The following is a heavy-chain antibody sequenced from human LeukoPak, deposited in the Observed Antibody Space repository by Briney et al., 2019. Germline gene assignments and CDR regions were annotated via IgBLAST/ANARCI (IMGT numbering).Heavy chain of an antibody. CDR1: GGSISSYY. V-gene: IGHV4-4*07. CDR3: ASLCIVVVPAARDWFDP. D-gene: IGHD2-2*01. Sequence: SETLSLTCTVSGGSISSYYWSWIWQPAGTALEWIGRIYTSGTITYNPSLKSRVTMSVDTSKNQFSLKLSSVTAADTAVYYCASLCIVVVPAARDWFDPWGQGTLVTVSS. J-gene: IGHJ5*02. CDR2: IYTSGTI.